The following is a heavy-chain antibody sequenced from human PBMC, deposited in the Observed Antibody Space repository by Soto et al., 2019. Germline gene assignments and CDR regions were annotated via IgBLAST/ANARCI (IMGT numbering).Heavy chain of an antibody. Sequence: EVQLVESGGGLVQPGGSLRLSCAASGFTFSTYSMNWVRQAPGKGLEWISYISSSSNTIYYADSVKGRFTISRDNAQNSLYLQMNSRRAEDTAVYYCALRAGPLGGQGTLVTVSP. CDR2: ISSSSNTI. D-gene: IGHD6-13*01. J-gene: IGHJ4*02. CDR1: GFTFSTYS. V-gene: IGHV3-48*01. CDR3: ALRAGPL.